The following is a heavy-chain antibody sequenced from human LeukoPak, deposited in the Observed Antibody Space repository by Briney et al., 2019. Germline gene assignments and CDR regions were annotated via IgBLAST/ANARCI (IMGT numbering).Heavy chain of an antibody. D-gene: IGHD4-23*01. Sequence: PSETLSLTCAVYGGSFSGYYWSWIRQPPGKGLEWIGEINHSGSTNYNPSLKSRVTISVDTSKNQFSLKLSSVTAADTAVYYCARDDYGGNSGPYYGMDVWGQGTTVTVSS. CDR3: ARDDYGGNSGPYYGMDV. CDR2: INHSGST. V-gene: IGHV4-34*01. CDR1: GGSFSGYY. J-gene: IGHJ6*02.